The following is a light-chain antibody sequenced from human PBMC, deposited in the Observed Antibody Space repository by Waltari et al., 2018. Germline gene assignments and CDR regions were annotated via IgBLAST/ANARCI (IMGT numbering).Light chain of an antibody. V-gene: IGKV3-20*01. CDR3: QQYSASPHVT. CDR1: QSVSVNY. CDR2: DTS. Sequence: VLTQSPGTLSLSPGERATLSCRASQSVSVNYLAWYQQKPGQSPRLLIYDTSTRATGIPDRFRGSGSGTDFTLTINRLEPEDFAVYFCQQYSASPHVTFGQGTRLEIK. J-gene: IGKJ5*01.